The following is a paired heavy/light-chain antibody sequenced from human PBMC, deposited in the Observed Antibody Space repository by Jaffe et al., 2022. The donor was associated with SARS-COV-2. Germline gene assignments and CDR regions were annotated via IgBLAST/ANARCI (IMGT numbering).Light chain of an antibody. J-gene: IGKJ1*01. CDR2: QIS. CDR1: QSLVFGNGKTY. Sequence: DIVMTQTPLSSPVTLGQPASISCRSSQSLVFGNGKTYLSWLQQRPGQPPRLLIYQISNRLSGVPDRFSGSGAGTDFTLNISRVEAEDVGVYYCMQGTQLPWTFGQGTKVEIK. V-gene: IGKV2-24*01. CDR3: MQGTQLPWT.
Heavy chain of an antibody. CDR3: ASHGDRCFEN. D-gene: IGHD4-17*01. V-gene: IGHV3-7*03. Sequence: EVQLVESGGGLVQPGESLRLSCAASGFTFSTTWMGWLRRAPGKGLEWVADIDQVGSETNYLDSVRGRFTISRDNAKNSLFLQMHSLRVEDTAVYYCASHGDRCFENWGQGTQVTVSS. CDR1: GFTFSTTW. J-gene: IGHJ4*02. CDR2: IDQVGSET.